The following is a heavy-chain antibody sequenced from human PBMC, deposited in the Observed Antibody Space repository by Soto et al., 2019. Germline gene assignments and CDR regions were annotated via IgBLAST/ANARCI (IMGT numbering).Heavy chain of an antibody. CDR2: ISYDGSNE. Sequence: QVQLVESGGGVVQPGRSLRLSCAASGFTFSSFGIHWVRQAPGKGLEWVAVISYDGSNEYYADSVKVRFTISRDKSKNTLYLQMNSLRAEDTAVYYCAKDQIATGAQWYNWFDSWGQGTRVTVSS. D-gene: IGHD6-13*01. J-gene: IGHJ5*01. CDR3: AKDQIATGAQWYNWFDS. V-gene: IGHV3-30*18. CDR1: GFTFSSFG.